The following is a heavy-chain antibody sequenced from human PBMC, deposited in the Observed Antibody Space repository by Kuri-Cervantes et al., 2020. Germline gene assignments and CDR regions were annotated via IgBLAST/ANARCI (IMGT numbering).Heavy chain of an antibody. CDR1: GYTFTSYY. V-gene: IGHV1-46*01. CDR3: ARDPWAGPTGNWFDP. CDR2: INPSGGST. J-gene: IGHJ5*02. Sequence: ASVKVSCKASGYTFTSYYMHWVRQAPGQGLEWMGIINPSGGSTSYAQKFQGRVTITADESTSTAYMELSSLRSEDTAVYYCARDPWAGPTGNWFDPWGQGTLVTVSS. D-gene: IGHD1-7*01.